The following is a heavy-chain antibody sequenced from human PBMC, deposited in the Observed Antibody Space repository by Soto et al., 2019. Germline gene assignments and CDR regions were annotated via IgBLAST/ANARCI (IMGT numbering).Heavy chain of an antibody. CDR3: VRDGPLERGNAFDI. J-gene: IGHJ3*02. D-gene: IGHD1-1*01. CDR1: GDSIISTSSY. CDR2: TSYSGFT. V-gene: IGHV4-61*01. Sequence: PSETLSLTCTVSGDSIISTSSYWSWIRQPPGMGLEWIAFTSYSGFTSYSPSLKSRLTVSLDTSKNQFSLKLSSVTAADTAVYYCVRDGPLERGNAFDIWGQGTMVTVSS.